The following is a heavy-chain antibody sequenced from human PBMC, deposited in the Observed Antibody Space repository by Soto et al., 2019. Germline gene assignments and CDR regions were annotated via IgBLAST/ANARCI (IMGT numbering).Heavy chain of an antibody. D-gene: IGHD3-22*01. CDR3: ARYRDMIVDAFDI. J-gene: IGHJ3*02. CDR2: IYYSGST. V-gene: IGHV4-30-4*01. CDR1: GGSISSGDYY. Sequence: SETLSLTCTVSGGSISSGDYYLSWIRQPPGKGLEWIGYIYYSGSTYYNPSLKSRVTISVDTSKNQFSLKLSSVTAADTAVYYCARYRDMIVDAFDIWGQGTMVTVSS.